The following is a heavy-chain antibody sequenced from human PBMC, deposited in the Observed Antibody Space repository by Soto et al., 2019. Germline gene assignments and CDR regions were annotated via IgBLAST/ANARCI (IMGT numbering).Heavy chain of an antibody. CDR1: GFTFSSYA. Sequence: PGGSLRLSCAASGFTFSSYAMSWVRQAPGKGLEWVSAISGSGGSTYYADSVKGRFTISRDNSKNTLYVQMNSLRAEDTAVYYCAKDQYSGSPGKPDYWGQGILVTVSS. CDR2: ISGSGGST. J-gene: IGHJ4*02. D-gene: IGHD1-26*01. CDR3: AKDQYSGSPGKPDY. V-gene: IGHV3-23*01.